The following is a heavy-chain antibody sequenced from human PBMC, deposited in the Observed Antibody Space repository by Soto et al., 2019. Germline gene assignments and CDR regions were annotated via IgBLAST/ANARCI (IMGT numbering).Heavy chain of an antibody. Sequence: EVQLVESGGGLVQPGGSLRFSCAASGFTFSNYWMYWVRQAPGKGLEWVSRINSDGSVSSHADSVRGRLIISRDNVKNTLYLHMDSLRAEDTAVYFCARGDCVGGTCYSLAGSFYYYMDVWGKGTTVTVFS. V-gene: IGHV3-74*02. CDR2: INSDGSVS. D-gene: IGHD2-15*01. CDR1: GFTFSNYW. J-gene: IGHJ6*03. CDR3: ARGDCVGGTCYSLAGSFYYYMDV.